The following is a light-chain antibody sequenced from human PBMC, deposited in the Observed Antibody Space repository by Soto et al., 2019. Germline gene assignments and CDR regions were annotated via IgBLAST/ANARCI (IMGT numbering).Light chain of an antibody. CDR2: AAS. J-gene: IGKJ1*01. Sequence: ETVLTQSPATLSLSPGESATLSCRASQSVSTYLAWYQQKPGQAPRLLIYAASSRAAGIPDRFSGSGSGTDFTLTISRLEPEDFAVYYCQQYASSPSTFGQGTKVDIK. CDR3: QQYASSPST. V-gene: IGKV3-20*01. CDR1: QSVSTY.